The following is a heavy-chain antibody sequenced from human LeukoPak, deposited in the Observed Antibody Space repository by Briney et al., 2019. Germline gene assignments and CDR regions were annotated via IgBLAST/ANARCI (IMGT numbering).Heavy chain of an antibody. CDR3: ARDLSSSWNLYNWFDP. J-gene: IGHJ5*02. CDR2: ISSSSSYI. Sequence: GGSLRLSCAASGFTFSSYSMNRVRQAPGKGLEWVSSISSSSSYIYYADSVKGRFTISRDNAKNSLYLQMNSLRAEDTAVYYCARDLSSSWNLYNWFDPWGQGTLVTVSS. CDR1: GFTFSSYS. V-gene: IGHV3-21*01. D-gene: IGHD6-13*01.